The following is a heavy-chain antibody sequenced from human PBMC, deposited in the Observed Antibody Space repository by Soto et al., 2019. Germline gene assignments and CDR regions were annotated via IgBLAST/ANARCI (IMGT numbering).Heavy chain of an antibody. V-gene: IGHV1-3*04. J-gene: IGHJ4*02. CDR1: GYTFTNYA. Sequence: ASVKVSCKASGYTFTNYAMHWVRQAPGQRLEWMGWINTGNGNTKSSQKFQGRVTITRDTSASTAYMELSSLRSEDTAVYYCARSNFDTWGQGTLVTVSS. CDR2: INTGNGNT. CDR3: ARSNFDT.